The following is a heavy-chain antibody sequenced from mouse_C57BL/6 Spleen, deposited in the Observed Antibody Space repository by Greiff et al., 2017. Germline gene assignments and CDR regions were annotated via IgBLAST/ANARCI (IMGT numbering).Heavy chain of an antibody. V-gene: IGHV2-3*01. D-gene: IGHD1-1*01. CDR2: IWGDGST. Sequence: VNVVESGPGLVAPSQSLSITCTVSGFSLTSYGVSWVRQPPGKGLEWLGVIWGDGSTNYHSALISRLSISKDNSKSQVFLKLNSLQTDDTATYYCVSNRRDITTVYYYAMDYWGQGTSVTVSS. CDR1: GFSLTSYG. J-gene: IGHJ4*01. CDR3: VSNRRDITTVYYYAMDY.